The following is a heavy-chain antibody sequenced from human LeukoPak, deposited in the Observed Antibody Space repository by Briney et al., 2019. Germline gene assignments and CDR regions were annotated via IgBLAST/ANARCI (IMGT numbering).Heavy chain of an antibody. CDR3: ARYCTSTTCILRGFDY. CDR2: IYHTGSD. V-gene: IGHV4-38-2*01. CDR1: GYSFTSGHY. J-gene: IGHJ4*02. Sequence: SETLSLTCSVSGYSFTSGHYWGWIGQPPGKGLEWIANIYHTGSDHYNPSLKSRVTISVDTSKNQFSLKLSSVTAADTAVYYCARYCTSTTCILRGFDYWGQGTLVTVSS. D-gene: IGHD2-2*01.